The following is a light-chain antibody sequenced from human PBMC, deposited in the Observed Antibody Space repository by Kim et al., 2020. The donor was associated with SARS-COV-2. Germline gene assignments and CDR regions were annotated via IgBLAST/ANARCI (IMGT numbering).Light chain of an antibody. Sequence: SVKLTCTLSSGHSIYAIAWHQQQPEKGPRYLMKLNSDGSHSKGDGIPDRFSGSSSGAERYLTISSLQSEDEADYYCQTWGTGPWVFGGGTQLTVL. CDR1: SGHSIYA. CDR3: QTWGTGPWV. V-gene: IGLV4-69*01. J-gene: IGLJ3*02. CDR2: LNSDGSH.